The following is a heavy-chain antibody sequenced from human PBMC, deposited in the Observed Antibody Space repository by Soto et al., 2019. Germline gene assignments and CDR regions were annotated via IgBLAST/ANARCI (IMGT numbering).Heavy chain of an antibody. J-gene: IGHJ6*02. D-gene: IGHD3-22*01. Sequence: EVQLVESGGGLVKPGGSLRLSCAASGFTFSTYSMNWVRQAPGKGLEWVSSISSSSSYIYYADSVKGRFTISRDNAKNXLXPQMNSVRAEDTAVYYCARYDSSGYYWPYYYDGMDVWGQGTTVTVSS. V-gene: IGHV3-21*01. CDR1: GFTFSTYS. CDR2: ISSSSSYI. CDR3: ARYDSSGYYWPYYYDGMDV.